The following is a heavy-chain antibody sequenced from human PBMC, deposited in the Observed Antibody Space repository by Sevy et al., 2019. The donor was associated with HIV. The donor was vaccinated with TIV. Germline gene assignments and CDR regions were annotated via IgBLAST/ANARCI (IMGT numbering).Heavy chain of an antibody. D-gene: IGHD3-9*01. CDR3: ASRHYDILTGPYYYYGMDV. CDR1: GFTVSSNY. CDR2: IYSGGST. Sequence: LRLSCAASGFTVSSNYMSWVRQAPGKGLEWVSVIYSGGSTYYADSVKGRFTISRDNSKNTLYLQMNSLRAEDTAVYYCASRHYDILTGPYYYYGMDVWGQGTTVTVSS. V-gene: IGHV3-66*01. J-gene: IGHJ6*02.